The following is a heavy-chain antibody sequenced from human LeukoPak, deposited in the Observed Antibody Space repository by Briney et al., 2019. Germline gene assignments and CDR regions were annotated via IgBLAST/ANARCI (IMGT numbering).Heavy chain of an antibody. CDR3: ARVGGH. CDR1: EFTFTNYG. V-gene: IGHV3-30*03. D-gene: IGHD3-10*01. CDR2: ISYDGSNR. J-gene: IGHJ4*02. Sequence: GGSLRLSCAASEFTFTNYGMHWVRQAPGKGLEWVAVISYDGSNRYYGDSVKGRFTISRDNSKNTLYLQMNSLRVEDTAVYYCARVGGHWGQGTLVTVSS.